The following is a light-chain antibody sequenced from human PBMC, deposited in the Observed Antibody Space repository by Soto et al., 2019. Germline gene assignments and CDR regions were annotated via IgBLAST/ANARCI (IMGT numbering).Light chain of an antibody. CDR1: QSISSS. CDR3: QQRSNWPRT. V-gene: IGKV3-11*01. Sequence: EIVLTQSPVTLSLSPGERATLSCRASQSISSSLAWYQQKPGQAPRLLIYNAANRATGIPARFSGSGSGTDFTLTISSLEPEDFEVYYCQQRSNWPRTFGQGTKVEIK. CDR2: NAA. J-gene: IGKJ1*01.